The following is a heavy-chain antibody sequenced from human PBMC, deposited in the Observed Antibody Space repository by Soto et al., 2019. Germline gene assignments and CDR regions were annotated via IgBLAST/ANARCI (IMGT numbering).Heavy chain of an antibody. D-gene: IGHD5-12*01. CDR3: ARDRRDGYNSTPFDY. CDR1: GGSISSYY. Sequence: SETLSLTCTVSGGSISSYYWSWIRQPPGKGLEWIGYIYYSGSTNYNPSIKSRVTISVDTSKNQFSLKLSSVTAADTAVYYCARDRRDGYNSTPFDYWGQGTLVTVSS. V-gene: IGHV4-59*01. CDR2: IYYSGST. J-gene: IGHJ4*02.